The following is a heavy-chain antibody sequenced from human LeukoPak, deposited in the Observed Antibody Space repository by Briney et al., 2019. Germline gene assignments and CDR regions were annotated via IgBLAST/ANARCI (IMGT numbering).Heavy chain of an antibody. CDR2: INPNSGGT. J-gene: IGHJ1*01. Sequence: GASVKVSCKASGYTFTGYYMHWVRQAPGQGLEWMGWINPNSGGTNYAQKFQGRVTMTRDTSISTAYMELSRLRSDDTAVYYCARKSVYSSSWYDYFQHWGQGTLVTVYS. D-gene: IGHD6-13*01. CDR1: GYTFTGYY. CDR3: ARKSVYSSSWYDYFQH. V-gene: IGHV1-2*02.